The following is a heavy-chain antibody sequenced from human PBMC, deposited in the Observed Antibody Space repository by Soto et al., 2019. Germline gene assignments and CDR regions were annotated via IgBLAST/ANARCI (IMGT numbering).Heavy chain of an antibody. CDR3: ARDLFGYSSGWSYFDY. J-gene: IGHJ4*02. V-gene: IGHV3-7*01. D-gene: IGHD6-19*01. Sequence: GGSLRLSCAASGFTFSSYWMSWVRQAPGKGLEWVANIKQDGSEKYYVDSVKGRFTISRDNAKNSLYLQMNSLRAEDTAVYYCARDLFGYSSGWSYFDYWGQGTLVTVSS. CDR1: GFTFSSYW. CDR2: IKQDGSEK.